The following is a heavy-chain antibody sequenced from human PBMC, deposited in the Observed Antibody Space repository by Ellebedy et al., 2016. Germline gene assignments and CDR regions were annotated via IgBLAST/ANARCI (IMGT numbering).Heavy chain of an antibody. CDR3: ARGPLGGSGSFALYYYYGMDV. J-gene: IGHJ6*02. V-gene: IGHV1-18*01. D-gene: IGHD3-10*01. CDR1: GGTFSSYA. CDR2: ISAYNGNT. Sequence: ASVKVSXXASGGTFSSYAISWVRQAPGQGLEWMGWISAYNGNTNYAQKLQGRVTMTTDTSTSTAYMELRSLRSDDTAVYYCARGPLGGSGSFALYYYYGMDVWGQGTTVTVSS.